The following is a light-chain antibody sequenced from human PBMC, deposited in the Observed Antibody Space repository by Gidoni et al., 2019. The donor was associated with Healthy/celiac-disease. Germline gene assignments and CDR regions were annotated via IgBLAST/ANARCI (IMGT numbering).Light chain of an antibody. V-gene: IGLV2-14*01. J-gene: IGLJ1*01. Sequence: QSALTQPASVSGSPGQSLTISCTGTSSDVGGYNYASWYQQHPGKAPKLMIYDVSNRPSGVSNRFSGSKSGNTASLTISGLQAEDEDDYYCSSYTSSSTPPYVFGTGTKVTVL. CDR1: SSDVGGYNY. CDR3: SSYTSSSTPPYV. CDR2: DVS.